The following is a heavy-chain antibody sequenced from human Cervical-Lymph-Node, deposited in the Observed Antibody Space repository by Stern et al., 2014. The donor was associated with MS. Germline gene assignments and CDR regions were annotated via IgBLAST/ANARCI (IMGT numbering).Heavy chain of an antibody. CDR2: IYHTGRT. D-gene: IGHD1-14*01. J-gene: IGHJ5*02. CDR1: SGSVTSGHW. Sequence: QLQLQESGPGLVKPSGTLSLTCAVSSGSVTSGHWWIWVRQSPWKGLEWIGEIYHTGRTNYNPSLKSRVTISVDKSKNQFSLKLNSVTEADTAVYYCARDPDNRGCLDPWSQGTLVIVSS. CDR3: ARDPDNRGCLDP. V-gene: IGHV4-4*02.